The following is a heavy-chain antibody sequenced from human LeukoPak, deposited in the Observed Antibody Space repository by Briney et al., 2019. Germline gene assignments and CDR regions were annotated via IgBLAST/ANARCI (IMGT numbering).Heavy chain of an antibody. Sequence: GGSLRLSCAASGITFSSHAMSWVRQAPGKGLEWVSLISGSGGHTYYGDSVKGRFTTSRDNSNNTLYLQMNSLRAGDTAVYYCAKGGVATMRDGYNYYYYYMEVWGRGTTVTVSS. CDR1: GITFSSHA. CDR3: AKGGVATMRDGYNYYYYYMEV. V-gene: IGHV3-23*01. CDR2: ISGSGGHT. J-gene: IGHJ6*03. D-gene: IGHD5-24*01.